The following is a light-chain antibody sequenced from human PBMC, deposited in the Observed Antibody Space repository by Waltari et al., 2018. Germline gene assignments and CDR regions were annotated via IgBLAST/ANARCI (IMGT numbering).Light chain of an antibody. Sequence: EIVMTQSPATLSVSPGERATLSCRASQSVSMNLAWYQQKLGQAPRLLISSASTRATGIPARFSGSGSGTEFTLTISSLQSEDFAVYYCQHYNNWPHTFGQGTKLEI. CDR2: SAS. V-gene: IGKV3-15*01. CDR3: QHYNNWPHT. CDR1: QSVSMN. J-gene: IGKJ2*01.